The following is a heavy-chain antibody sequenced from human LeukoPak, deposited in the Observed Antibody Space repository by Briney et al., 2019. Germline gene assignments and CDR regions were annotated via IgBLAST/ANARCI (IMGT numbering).Heavy chain of an antibody. CDR1: GFTFSSYA. CDR2: ISSDGSNK. CDR3: VKDTSPRSKYYFDY. V-gene: IGHV3-30*14. Sequence: GGSLRLSCAASGFTFSSYALHWVRQAPGKGLEWVAVISSDGSNKYYADSVKGRFTISRDNSKNTLYLQMSSLRAEDTAVYYCVKDTSPRSKYYFDYWGQGTLVTVSS. J-gene: IGHJ4*02.